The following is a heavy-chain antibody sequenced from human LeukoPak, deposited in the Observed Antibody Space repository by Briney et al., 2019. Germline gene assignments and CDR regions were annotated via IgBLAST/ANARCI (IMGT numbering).Heavy chain of an antibody. CDR2: IKEDGTLA. Sequence: PGGSLRLSCAASGFTFTNYATNWVRQAPGQGLEWVANIKEDGTLAYYADSVRGRFSISRDNTRNSLFLQMNGLRAEDTAVYFCVRDGYNQNRFDFWGQGTLITVSS. D-gene: IGHD1-14*01. V-gene: IGHV3-7*03. CDR3: VRDGYNQNRFDF. J-gene: IGHJ4*02. CDR1: GFTFTNYA.